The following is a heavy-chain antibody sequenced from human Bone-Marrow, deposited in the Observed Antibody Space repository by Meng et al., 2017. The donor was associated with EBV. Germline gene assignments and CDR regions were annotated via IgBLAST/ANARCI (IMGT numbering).Heavy chain of an antibody. J-gene: IGHJ4*02. CDR2: IYYSGST. CDR3: ARDGYNFPPDY. V-gene: IGHV4-39*07. CDR1: GGSISSSSYY. D-gene: IGHD5-24*01. Sequence: QRQLPEWGPGLAKPSETLSLTCTVSGGSISSSSYYWGWIRQPPGKGLEWIGSIYYSGSTYYNPSLKSRVTISVDTSKNQFSLKLSSVTAADTAVYYCARDGYNFPPDYWGQGTLVTVSS.